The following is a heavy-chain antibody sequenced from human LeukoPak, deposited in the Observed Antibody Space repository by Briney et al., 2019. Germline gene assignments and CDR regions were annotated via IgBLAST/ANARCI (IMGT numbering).Heavy chain of an antibody. Sequence: PGGSLRLSCAASGFTFSSYWMSWVRQAPGKGLEWVSVLYSGGDTYYADSVKGRFTISRDNSKNTLYLQLNTLRAEDTAVYYCARYIPSCGGNCNDGFDIWGQGTMVTVSS. CDR3: ARYIPSCGGNCNDGFDI. D-gene: IGHD2-21*01. CDR1: GFTFSSYW. CDR2: LYSGGDT. V-gene: IGHV3-53*01. J-gene: IGHJ3*02.